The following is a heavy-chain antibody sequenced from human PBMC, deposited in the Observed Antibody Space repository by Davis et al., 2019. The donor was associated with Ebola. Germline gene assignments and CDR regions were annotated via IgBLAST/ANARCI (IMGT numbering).Heavy chain of an antibody. CDR1: GFTFSSYA. D-gene: IGHD6-19*01. Sequence: GGSLRLSCAASGFTFSSYAMSWVRQPPGKGLEWVSSISSSSSYIYYADSVKGRFTISRDNAKNSLYLQMNSLRAEDTAVYYCVSSSGWYGDYWGQGTLVTVSS. CDR2: ISSSSSYI. V-gene: IGHV3-21*01. J-gene: IGHJ4*02. CDR3: VSSSGWYGDY.